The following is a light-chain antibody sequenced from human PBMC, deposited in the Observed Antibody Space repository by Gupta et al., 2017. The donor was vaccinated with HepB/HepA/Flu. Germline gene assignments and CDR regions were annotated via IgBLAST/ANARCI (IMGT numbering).Light chain of an antibody. CDR2: EVS. J-gene: IGLJ2*01. Sequence: QSALTQPASVSGSPGQSITISCTGTSSDVGSYNLVSWYQQHPGKAPKLMIYEVSKRPSGVSNRFSGSTSGNTASLTISGLQAEDEADYYCCSDAGSSTFVFGGGTKLTVL. V-gene: IGLV2-23*02. CDR1: SSDVGSYNL. CDR3: CSDAGSSTFV.